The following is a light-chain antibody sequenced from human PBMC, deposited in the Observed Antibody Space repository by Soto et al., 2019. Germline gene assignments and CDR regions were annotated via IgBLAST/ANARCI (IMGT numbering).Light chain of an antibody. CDR1: QSVSSY. Sequence: EIVMTQSPASLSVSPGERATLSCRSSQSVSSYLAWYQQKPGQAPRLLIYGASTRATCIPARFSGSGSGTEFTLTISSLQSEDFAAYYCQQYNNWPPGTFGQGTKV. CDR2: GAS. V-gene: IGKV3-15*01. CDR3: QQYNNWPPGT. J-gene: IGKJ1*01.